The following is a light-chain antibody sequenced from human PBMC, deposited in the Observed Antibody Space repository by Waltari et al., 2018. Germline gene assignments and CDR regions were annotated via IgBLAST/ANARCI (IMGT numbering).Light chain of an antibody. J-gene: IGLJ2*01. CDR2: DDS. CDR3: QVWHTTSDHVV. Sequence: SYVLTQPPSVSVAPGKTARITCGGNNIGVRPVHWYQQKPGHAPVLVVYDDSDRPSRIPDRFSGSNSGNTVTLTVSRVEAGDEADYYCQVWHTTSDHVVFGGGTKLTVL. V-gene: IGLV3-21*03. CDR1: NIGVRP.